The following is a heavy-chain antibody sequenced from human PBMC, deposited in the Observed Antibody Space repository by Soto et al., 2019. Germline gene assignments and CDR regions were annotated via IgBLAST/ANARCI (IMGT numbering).Heavy chain of an antibody. V-gene: IGHV4-59*08. CDR1: GGSFSGYY. CDR2: IYYSGST. CDR3: ARHSNEYRKSLDY. Sequence: SETLSLTCAVYGGSFSGYYWSWIRQPPGKGLEWIVYIYYSGSTNYNPSLKSRVTISVDTSKNQFSLKLSSVTAADTAVYYCARHSNEYRKSLDYWGQGTLVTVSS. D-gene: IGHD1-1*01. J-gene: IGHJ4*02.